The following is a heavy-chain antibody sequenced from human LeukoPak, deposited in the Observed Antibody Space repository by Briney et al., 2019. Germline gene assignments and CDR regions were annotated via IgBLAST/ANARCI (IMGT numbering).Heavy chain of an antibody. D-gene: IGHD2-21*02. V-gene: IGHV4-34*01. J-gene: IGHJ2*01. Sequence: SETLSLTCAAYGGSFSGYYWSWIRQPPGKGLEWIGEINHSGSTNYNPSLKSRVTISVDTSKNQFSLKLSSVTAADTAVYYCARGAPDCGGDCYSGYFDLWGRGTLVTVSS. CDR1: GGSFSGYY. CDR2: INHSGST. CDR3: ARGAPDCGGDCYSGYFDL.